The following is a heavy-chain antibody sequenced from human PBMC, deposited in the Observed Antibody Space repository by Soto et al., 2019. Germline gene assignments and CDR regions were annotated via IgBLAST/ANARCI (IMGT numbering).Heavy chain of an antibody. CDR1: GYTFTSYG. D-gene: IGHD6-13*01. V-gene: IGHV1-18*01. Sequence: QVQLVQSGAEVKKPGASVKVSCKASGYTFTSYGISWVRQAPGQGLEWMGWISAYNGNTNYAQKLQGRVTMTTDTTTSTAYMGLRSVRSDDTALSYCARAETWESSWYWFDPWGQGTLVTVSS. J-gene: IGHJ5*02. CDR2: ISAYNGNT. CDR3: ARAETWESSWYWFDP.